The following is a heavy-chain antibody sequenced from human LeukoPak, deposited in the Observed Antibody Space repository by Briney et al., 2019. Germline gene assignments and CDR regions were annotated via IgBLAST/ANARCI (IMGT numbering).Heavy chain of an antibody. CDR3: ARLFLEKGAHDY. D-gene: IGHD3-3*01. CDR1: GGPISSYY. V-gene: IGHV4-59*08. J-gene: IGHJ4*02. CDR2: IYYSGST. Sequence: PSETLSLTCTVSGGPISSYYWSWIRQPPGKGLEWIGYIYYSGSTNYNPSLKSRVTISVDTSKNQFSLKLSSVTAADTAVYYCARLFLEKGAHDYWGQGTLVTVSS.